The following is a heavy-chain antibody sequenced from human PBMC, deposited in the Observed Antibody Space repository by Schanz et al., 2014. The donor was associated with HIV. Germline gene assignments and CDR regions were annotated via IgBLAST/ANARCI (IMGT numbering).Heavy chain of an antibody. V-gene: IGHV3-30*03. Sequence: QEQLVESGGGVVQPGRSLRLSCVASGFNFNSYGMHWVRQAPGKGLEWGAVISYDGTKKHYADSVKGRFTISRDNSKNSLYLQMNSLRPEDTAVYYCARVFGRTYGLPDYWGQGTLVTVSS. CDR3: ARVFGRTYGLPDY. CDR1: GFNFNSYG. D-gene: IGHD3-10*01. CDR2: ISYDGTKK. J-gene: IGHJ4*02.